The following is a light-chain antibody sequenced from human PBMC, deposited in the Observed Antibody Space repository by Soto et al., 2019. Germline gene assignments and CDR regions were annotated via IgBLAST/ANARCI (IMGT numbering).Light chain of an antibody. CDR3: LQYASSPIT. J-gene: IGKJ4*01. CDR2: GAS. V-gene: IGKV3-20*01. Sequence: ETVLTQSPGTLSLSPGERATLSCRASQSVAKSYLAWYQHKPGQGPRLLISGASSRATGIPDRFSGSGSGTDFTLTISRLEPEDVAVYYCLQYASSPITVGGGTKVEI. CDR1: QSVAKSY.